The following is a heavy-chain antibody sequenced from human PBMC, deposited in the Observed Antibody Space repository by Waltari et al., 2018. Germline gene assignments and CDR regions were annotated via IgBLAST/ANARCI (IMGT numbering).Heavy chain of an antibody. CDR1: GGTFSSYA. Sequence: QVQLVQSGAEVKKPGSSVKVSCKASGGTFSSYAISWVRQAPGQGLEWMGGVIPSVCKAKYAEKVQGRVTITADESTSTAYMELSSLRSEDTAVYYCARGTGTTSVDWFDPWGQGTLVTVSS. D-gene: IGHD1-7*01. V-gene: IGHV1-69*01. J-gene: IGHJ5*02. CDR2: VIPSVCKA. CDR3: ARGTGTTSVDWFDP.